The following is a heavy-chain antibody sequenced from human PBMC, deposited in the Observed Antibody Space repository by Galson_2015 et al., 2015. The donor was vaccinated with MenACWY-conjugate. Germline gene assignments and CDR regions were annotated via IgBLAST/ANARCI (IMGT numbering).Heavy chain of an antibody. V-gene: IGHV3-9*01. CDR2: ISWNSGTI. CDR3: AKLSTGGGT. J-gene: IGHJ5*02. CDR1: GFTFDDYA. Sequence: SLRLSCAASGFTFDDYAMHWVRQAPGKGLEWVSGISWNSGTIGYADSVKGRFTISRDNAKNSLYLQMNSLSAEDTAFYYCAKLSTGGGTWGQGTLVTVSS. D-gene: IGHD3-16*01.